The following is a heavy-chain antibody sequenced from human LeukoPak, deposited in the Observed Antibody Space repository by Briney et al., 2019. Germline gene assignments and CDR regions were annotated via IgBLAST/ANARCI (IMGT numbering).Heavy chain of an antibody. D-gene: IGHD4-17*01. V-gene: IGHV3-30*18. CDR2: ISDDGRRK. CDR3: AKRPSDYGDYVSYFDY. Sequence: GGSLRLSCAASGFIFISYGMHWVRQAPGKGLEWLGVISDDGRRKDYADSVKGRFTISRDNSKDTLYLKMNSLRAEDTAVYYCAKRPSDYGDYVSYFDYWGQGTLVTVSS. CDR1: GFIFISYG. J-gene: IGHJ4*02.